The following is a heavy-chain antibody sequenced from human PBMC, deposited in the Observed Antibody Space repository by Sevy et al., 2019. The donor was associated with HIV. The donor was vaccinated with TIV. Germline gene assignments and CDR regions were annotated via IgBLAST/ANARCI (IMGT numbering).Heavy chain of an antibody. J-gene: IGHJ4*02. CDR1: GFTFSSYA. Sequence: GGSLRLPCAASGFTFSSYAMSWVRQAPGKGLEWVSAISGSGGSTYYADSVKGRFTISRDNSKNTLYLQMNSLRAEDTAVYYCAKIGFGESYYFDYWGQGTLVTVSS. CDR3: AKIGFGESYYFDY. V-gene: IGHV3-23*01. CDR2: ISGSGGST. D-gene: IGHD3-10*01.